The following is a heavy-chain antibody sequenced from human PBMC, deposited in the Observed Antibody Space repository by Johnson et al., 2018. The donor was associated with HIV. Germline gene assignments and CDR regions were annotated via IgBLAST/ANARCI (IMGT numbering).Heavy chain of an antibody. CDR3: TTDVRPKYRHYAFDI. CDR2: ISYDGSKK. D-gene: IGHD3-10*02. Sequence: QMLLVESGGGVVQPGRSLRLSCAASAFTSSSYSMHWVRQAPGKGLEWVAVISYDGSKKYYAGSVKGRFTISRDNSKTTLYLQMNSLKTEDTAVYYCTTDVRPKYRHYAFDIWGQGTMVTVSS. CDR1: AFTSSSYS. J-gene: IGHJ3*02. V-gene: IGHV3-30*04.